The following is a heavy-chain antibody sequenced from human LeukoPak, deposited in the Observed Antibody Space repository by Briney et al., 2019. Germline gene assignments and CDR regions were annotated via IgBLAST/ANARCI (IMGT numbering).Heavy chain of an antibody. J-gene: IGHJ4*02. Sequence: PGGSLRLSCVASGFTFTNPELNWVRQAPGKGLEWVSYITTSGSTIYYADSVKGRFTISRDNAKNSLYLQMNNLTDVETAVYYCVRDRDIAYLRADFWGQGTLVTVSS. D-gene: IGHD5-12*01. V-gene: IGHV3-48*03. CDR3: VRDRDIAYLRADF. CDR2: ITTSGSTI. CDR1: GFTFTNPE.